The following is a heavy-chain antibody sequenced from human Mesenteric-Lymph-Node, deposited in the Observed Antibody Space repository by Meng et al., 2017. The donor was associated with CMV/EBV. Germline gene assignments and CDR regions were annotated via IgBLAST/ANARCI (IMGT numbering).Heavy chain of an antibody. Sequence: GESLKISCAASGFTVSSNYMSWVRQAPGKGLEWVSVIYSGTNTYYADSVKGRFTISRDNSKNTLYLQMNSLRAEDTAVYYCAKEGDCSSTSCYSAFDIWGQGTMVTVSS. CDR2: IYSGTNT. V-gene: IGHV3-53*05. J-gene: IGHJ3*02. CDR1: GFTVSSNY. D-gene: IGHD2-2*01. CDR3: AKEGDCSSTSCYSAFDI.